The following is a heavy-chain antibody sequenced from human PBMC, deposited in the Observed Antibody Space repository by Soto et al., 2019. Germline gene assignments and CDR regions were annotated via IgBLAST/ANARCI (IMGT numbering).Heavy chain of an antibody. D-gene: IGHD6-13*01. V-gene: IGHV3-9*01. CDR2: ISWNSGSI. J-gene: IGHJ4*02. Sequence: GGSLRLSCAASGFTFDDYAMHWVRQAPGKGLEWVSGISWNSGSIGYADSVKGRFTISRDNAKNSLYLQMNSLRAEDTALYYRAKDIIGSSSWFHFDYWGQGTLVTV. CDR1: GFTFDDYA. CDR3: AKDIIGSSSWFHFDY.